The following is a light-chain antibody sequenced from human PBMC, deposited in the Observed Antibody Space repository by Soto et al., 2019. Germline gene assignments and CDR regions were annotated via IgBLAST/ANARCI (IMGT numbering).Light chain of an antibody. CDR1: QSLLHSDGHNH. J-gene: IGKJ1*01. Sequence: DFVMTQSPLSLPVTPGEPASISCRSSQSLLHSDGHNHLDWYLQKPGQSPQLLIYMASSRASGVPDRFSGSGSGTDFTLKISRVEAEYVEVYYCQQDLQSWPFGQGTKVDIK. V-gene: IGKV2-28*01. CDR3: QQDLQSWP. CDR2: MAS.